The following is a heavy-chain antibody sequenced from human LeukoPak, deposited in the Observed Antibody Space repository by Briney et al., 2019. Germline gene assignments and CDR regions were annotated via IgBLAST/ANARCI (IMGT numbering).Heavy chain of an antibody. Sequence: SETLSLTCSVSGGYISSGCYYWSWNRPPAGKEREGIGRVSRRGSNNYNPSLRSRVTISVDTAKNLFPLNLTSVTAADAAVYFCAREIWGSGSYHNWFDPWGQGTPVTVSS. CDR1: GGYISSGCYY. D-gene: IGHD3-10*01. V-gene: IGHV4-61*02. J-gene: IGHJ5*02. CDR3: AREIWGSGSYHNWFDP. CDR2: VSRRGSN.